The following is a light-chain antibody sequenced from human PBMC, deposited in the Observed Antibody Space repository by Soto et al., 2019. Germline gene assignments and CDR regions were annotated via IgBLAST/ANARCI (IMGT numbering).Light chain of an antibody. CDR2: GAS. CDR3: HQRQSWPRT. V-gene: IGKV3-20*01. J-gene: IGKJ1*01. CDR1: QSVSSSY. Sequence: LTQSPGTLSLSPGGRATLSCRASQSVSSSYLAWYQQKPGQAPRLLIYGASSRATGIPDRFSGSGSGTDFTLTISDVQPEDFALYYCHQRQSWPRTCGQGTKVDI.